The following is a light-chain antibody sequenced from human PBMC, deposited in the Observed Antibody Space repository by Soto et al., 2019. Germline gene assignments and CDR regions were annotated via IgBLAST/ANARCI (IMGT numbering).Light chain of an antibody. CDR2: DVS. Sequence: QSVLTQPASVSGSPGQSITISCTGTSSDVGGYNYVSWYQQHPGKAPKLMIYDVSNRPSGVSNRFSGSKSGNTASLTISGLQAEDEADYYCSSYTCSSNLYAFGPGTMVTV. CDR3: SSYTCSSNLYA. CDR1: SSDVGGYNY. V-gene: IGLV2-14*01. J-gene: IGLJ1*01.